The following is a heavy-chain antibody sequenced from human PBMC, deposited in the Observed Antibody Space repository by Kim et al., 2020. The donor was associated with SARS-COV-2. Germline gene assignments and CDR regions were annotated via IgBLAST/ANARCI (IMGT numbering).Heavy chain of an antibody. V-gene: IGHV3-23*01. CDR2: ISGSGGST. D-gene: IGHD6-19*01. J-gene: IGHJ4*02. CDR3: AKDVEPTGYSSGDDY. CDR1: GFTFSSYA. Sequence: GGSLRLSCAASGFTFSSYAMSWVRQAPGKGLEWVSAISGSGGSTYYADSVKGRFTISRDNSKNTLYLQMNSLRAEDTAVYYCAKDVEPTGYSSGDDYWGQGTLVTVSS.